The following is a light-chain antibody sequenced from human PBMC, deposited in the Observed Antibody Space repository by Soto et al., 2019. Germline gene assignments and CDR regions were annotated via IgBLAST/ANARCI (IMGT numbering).Light chain of an antibody. CDR3: SSFAGNNNLV. CDR2: EVS. J-gene: IGLJ2*01. V-gene: IGLV2-14*01. CDR1: SSDVGGYNY. Sequence: QAVVTQPASVSGSPGQSITISCTGTSSDVGGYNYVSWYQQHPGKAPKLMIYEVSNRPSGVSNRFSGSKSGNTASLTISGLQAEDEADYYCSSFAGNNNLVFGGGTKLTVL.